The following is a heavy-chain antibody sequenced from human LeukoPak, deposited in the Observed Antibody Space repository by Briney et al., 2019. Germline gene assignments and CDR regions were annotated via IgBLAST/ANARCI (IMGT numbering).Heavy chain of an antibody. CDR1: GGTFTSYA. V-gene: IGHV1-69*06. CDR3: VSYCSSTSCYGPYYGMDV. J-gene: IGHJ6*04. Sequence: SLKVSCKASGGTFTSYAISWGRQAPGQGLEWMGGVIPIISTADCAQKYEGTVTVTADKSTSTAYRELSSRRSGDTAVYYCVSYCSSTSCYGPYYGMDVWGKGTTVTVSS. CDR2: VIPIISTA. D-gene: IGHD2-2*01.